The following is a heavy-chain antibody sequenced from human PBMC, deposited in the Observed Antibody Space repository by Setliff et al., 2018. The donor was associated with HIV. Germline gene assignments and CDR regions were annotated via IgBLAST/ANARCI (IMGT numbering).Heavy chain of an antibody. CDR1: GYFISSGYY. Sequence: SETLSLTCTVSGYFISSGYYWGWIRQPPGKGLEWIGEINHSGSTNYNPSLKSRVTISVDTSKNQFSLKLSSVTAADTAVYYCARTDSSGYAADYWGQGTLVTVSS. V-gene: IGHV4-38-2*02. CDR2: INHSGST. J-gene: IGHJ4*02. D-gene: IGHD3-22*01. CDR3: ARTDSSGYAADY.